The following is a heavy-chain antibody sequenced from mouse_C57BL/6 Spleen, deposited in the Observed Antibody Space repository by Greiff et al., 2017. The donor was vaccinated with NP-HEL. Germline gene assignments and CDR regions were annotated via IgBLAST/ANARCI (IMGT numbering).Heavy chain of an antibody. CDR1: GFTFSDYG. V-gene: IGHV5-17*01. CDR2: ISSGSSTI. Sequence: EVNLVESGGGLVKPGGSLKLSCAASGFTFSDYGMHWVRQAPEKGLEWVAYISSGSSTIYYADTVKGRFTISRDNAKNTLFLQMTSLRSEDTAMYYCARQLRLRAMDYWGQGTSVTVSS. D-gene: IGHD3-2*02. J-gene: IGHJ4*01. CDR3: ARQLRLRAMDY.